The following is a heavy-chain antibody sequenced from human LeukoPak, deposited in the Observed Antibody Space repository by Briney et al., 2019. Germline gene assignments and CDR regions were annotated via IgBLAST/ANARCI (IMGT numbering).Heavy chain of an antibody. J-gene: IGHJ4*02. Sequence: PSETLPLTCAVSGGSISSYYWSWTRQPPGKGLEWVGYIYYSGNTNHNPSLKSRVTISVDMSKDQFSLKLTSVTAADTAVYYCARRTGYYDGFDYWGQGTLVTVSS. CDR1: GGSISSYY. CDR2: IYYSGNT. V-gene: IGHV4-59*01. D-gene: IGHD3/OR15-3a*01. CDR3: ARRTGYYDGFDY.